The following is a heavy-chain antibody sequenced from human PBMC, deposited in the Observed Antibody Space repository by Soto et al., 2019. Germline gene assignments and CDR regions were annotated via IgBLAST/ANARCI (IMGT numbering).Heavy chain of an antibody. J-gene: IGHJ6*02. V-gene: IGHV3-11*01. Sequence: QVQLVESGGGLVKPGGSLRLSCAASGFTFSDYYMSWFRQSPGKGLEWVSYISSSGSTIYYADSVKGRFTISRDNAKKSLHLQMSSLRAEDTAVYYCAGAGYTSSARYYYRMDVWVQETTVSVSS. CDR2: ISSSGSTI. CDR1: GFTFSDYY. D-gene: IGHD6-13*01. CDR3: AGAGYTSSARYYYRMDV.